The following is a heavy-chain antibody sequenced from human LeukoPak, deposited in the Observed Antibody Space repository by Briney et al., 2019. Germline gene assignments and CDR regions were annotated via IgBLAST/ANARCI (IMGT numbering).Heavy chain of an antibody. V-gene: IGHV4-34*01. J-gene: IGHJ6*02. CDR1: GGSFSGYY. CDR3: ARGLGSGWSYYYYGMDV. CDR2: INHSGST. Sequence: SETLSFTCAVYGGSFSGYYWSWIRQPPGKGLEWIGEINHSGSTNYNPSLKSRVTISVDTSKNQFSLKLSSVTAADTAVYYCARGLGSGWSYYYYGMDVWGQGTTVTVSS. D-gene: IGHD6-19*01.